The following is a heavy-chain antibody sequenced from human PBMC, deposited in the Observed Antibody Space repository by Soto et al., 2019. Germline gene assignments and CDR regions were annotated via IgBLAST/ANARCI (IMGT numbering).Heavy chain of an antibody. CDR3: IGVADEAFDI. CDR1: GGSISSSSYY. D-gene: IGHD6-19*01. J-gene: IGHJ3*02. V-gene: IGHV4-39*01. CDR2: IYYSGST. Sequence: SETLSLTCTVSGGSISSSSYYWGWFRQPPGKGLEWIGSIYYSGSTYYNPSLKSRVTISVDTSKNQFSLKLSSVTAADTAVYYSIGVADEAFDIRGQGTMVTVSS.